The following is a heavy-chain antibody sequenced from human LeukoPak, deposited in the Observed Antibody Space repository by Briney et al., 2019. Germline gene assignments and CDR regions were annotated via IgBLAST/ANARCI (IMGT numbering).Heavy chain of an antibody. D-gene: IGHD2-15*01. Sequence: GESLKISCKGSGYSFTTYWIGWVRQMPGKGLEWMGIIYPGDSDIRYSPSFQGQVTISADKSITTAYLQWSSLKASDTAMYYCARRGYCSGGSCFSAAFDIWGQGTMLTVSS. CDR3: ARRGYCSGGSCFSAAFDI. CDR1: GYSFTTYW. J-gene: IGHJ3*02. V-gene: IGHV5-51*01. CDR2: IYPGDSDI.